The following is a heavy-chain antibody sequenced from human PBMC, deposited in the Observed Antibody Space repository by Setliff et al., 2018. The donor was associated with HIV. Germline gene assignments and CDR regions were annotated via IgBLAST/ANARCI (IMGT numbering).Heavy chain of an antibody. J-gene: IGHJ5*02. Sequence: ASVKVSCKASGYTFTSYYMQWVRQAPGQGLEWMGIINPGDRSTSYAQNFQGRVTVTRDTSTNTVYMELKRLTSRDTAVYYCARVHDYGDYGSRWFDPWGQGTLVTVSS. CDR1: GYTFTSYY. CDR3: ARVHDYGDYGSRWFDP. CDR2: INPGDRST. V-gene: IGHV1-46*01. D-gene: IGHD4-17*01.